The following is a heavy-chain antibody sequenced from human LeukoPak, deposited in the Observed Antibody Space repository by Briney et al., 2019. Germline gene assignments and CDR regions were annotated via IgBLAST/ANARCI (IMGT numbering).Heavy chain of an antibody. CDR1: GFTFGKYI. CDR2: IGCGHDVT. V-gene: IGHV3-23*01. J-gene: IGHJ4*02. Sequence: CGSLRLSCTTSGFTFGKYIMTWARQAPGNGLEGVSSIGCGHDVTFYAASLKGWFSISRAPSKTTVFHQISSLTVEDTARYYCATWGGTETIGTIWYGPLDHWGQGTQVTVSS. CDR3: ATWGGTETIGTIWYGPLDH. D-gene: IGHD2-2*01.